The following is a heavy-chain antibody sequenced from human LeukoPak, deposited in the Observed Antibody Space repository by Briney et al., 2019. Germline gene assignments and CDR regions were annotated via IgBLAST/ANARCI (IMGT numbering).Heavy chain of an antibody. D-gene: IGHD6-19*01. CDR3: AKGTAIAVAGYFDY. V-gene: IGHV3-48*03. J-gene: IGHJ4*02. CDR1: GFTFSSYE. Sequence: GGSLRLSCVVSGFTFSSYEMNWVRQAPGKGLEWVSYISSSGNTIYYADSVKGRFTISRDNAKNSLFLQMNSLRVEDTAVYYCAKGTAIAVAGYFDYWGQGTLVTVSS. CDR2: ISSSGNTI.